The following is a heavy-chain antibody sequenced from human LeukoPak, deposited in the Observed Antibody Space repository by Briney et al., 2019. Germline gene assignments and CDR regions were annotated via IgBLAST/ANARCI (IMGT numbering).Heavy chain of an antibody. CDR3: AKVGGYYDSSGYYDY. CDR2: IRYDGSNK. D-gene: IGHD3-22*01. J-gene: IGHJ4*02. V-gene: IGHV3-30*02. CDR1: GFTFSSYG. Sequence: GGSLRLSCAASGFTFSSYGMHWVRQAPGKGLEWVAFIRYDGSNKYYADSVKGRFTISRDNSKNTLYLQMNSLRAEDTAVYYCAKVGGYYDSSGYYDYWGQGTLVTVSS.